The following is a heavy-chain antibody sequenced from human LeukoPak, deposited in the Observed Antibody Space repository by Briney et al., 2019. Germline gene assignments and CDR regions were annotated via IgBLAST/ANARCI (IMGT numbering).Heavy chain of an antibody. D-gene: IGHD3/OR15-3a*01. CDR3: AEGGDFEVWTGYYVPDF. J-gene: IGHJ4*02. CDR2: ITGSGGNT. Sequence: GGSLRLSCAASGLTFSNYAMSWIRQAPGKGLEWVSAITGSGGNTYYADFMKGRFTISRDNSKNTLYLQMISMRDGDTAVYYCAEGGDFEVWTGYYVPDFWGQGTLVTVSS. CDR1: GLTFSNYA. V-gene: IGHV3-23*01.